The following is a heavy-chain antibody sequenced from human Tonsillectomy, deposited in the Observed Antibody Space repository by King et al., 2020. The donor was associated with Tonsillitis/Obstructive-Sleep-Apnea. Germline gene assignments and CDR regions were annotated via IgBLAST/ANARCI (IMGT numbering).Heavy chain of an antibody. V-gene: IGHV1-46*01. Sequence: VQLVESGAEVKTPGASVKVSCKASGYTFTKYYIHWVRQARGQGLEWMGIINPSSGVTTYAQKFQGRVTMTSDTSASTVDLELSSLRSEDTAVYYCARDDVVGRYIDSWGQGTLVTVSS. CDR1: GYTFTKYY. CDR2: INPSSGVT. J-gene: IGHJ4*02. CDR3: ARDDVVGRYIDS. D-gene: IGHD1-14*01.